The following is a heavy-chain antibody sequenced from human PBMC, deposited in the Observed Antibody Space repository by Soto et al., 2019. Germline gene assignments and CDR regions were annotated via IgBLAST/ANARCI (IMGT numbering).Heavy chain of an antibody. CDR1: GYTFTSYG. CDR2: ISGFNDDT. J-gene: IGHJ5*02. CDR3: ARSGSYYPARNWFGP. V-gene: IGHV1-18*01. Sequence: QLVQSGVEMKNPGASVKVSCKASGYTFTSYGISWVRQAPGQGLEWMGWISGFNDDTNHAQKFKGRVTVTKDTSTSTANMELRSLKSDDTAMYYCARSGSYYPARNWFGPWGQGTLVIVSS. D-gene: IGHD3-10*01.